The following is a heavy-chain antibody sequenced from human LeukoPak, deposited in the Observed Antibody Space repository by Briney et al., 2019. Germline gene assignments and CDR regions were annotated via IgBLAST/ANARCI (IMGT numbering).Heavy chain of an antibody. Sequence: GGSLRLSCAASGFTFSSYGMHWVRQAPGKGLEWVAVISSDGSNKYYADSVKGRFTISRDNTKNMLYLQMNSLRAEDTAVYYCAKRGESGSSKRPPDYWGQGTLVTVSS. CDR3: AKRGESGSSKRPPDY. D-gene: IGHD1-26*01. J-gene: IGHJ4*02. CDR1: GFTFSSYG. CDR2: ISSDGSNK. V-gene: IGHV3-30*18.